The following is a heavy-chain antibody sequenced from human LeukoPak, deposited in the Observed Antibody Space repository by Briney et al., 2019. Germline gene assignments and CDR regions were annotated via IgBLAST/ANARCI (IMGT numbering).Heavy chain of an antibody. CDR1: VFTFSVAA. V-gene: IGHV3-23*01. D-gene: IGHD5-24*01. CDR3: AKDIQLST. CDR2: IGASGEST. Sequence: PGGSLRLSCAASVFTFSVAAMTWVRQAPGKGLEWVSLIGASGESTYYADSVKGRFTISRDNSKNTLSLQMNSLRVEDTAMYFCAKDIQLSTWGLGTMVTVSS. J-gene: IGHJ3*01.